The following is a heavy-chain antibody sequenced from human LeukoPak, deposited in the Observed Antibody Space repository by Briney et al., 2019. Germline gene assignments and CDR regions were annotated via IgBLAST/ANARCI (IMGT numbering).Heavy chain of an antibody. CDR1: GGSISSYY. J-gene: IGHJ4*02. D-gene: IGHD2-8*01. CDR3: ARLGFCTSDRCLNDH. V-gene: IGHV4-59*08. CDR2: IYYSGSA. Sequence: PSETLSLTCTVSGGSISSYYWNWIRQPPGKGLEWIGHIYYSGSANYNPSLQSRVTISVDTSKNQFSLKLSSVTAADTALYYCARLGFCTSDRCLNDHWGQGILVTVSS.